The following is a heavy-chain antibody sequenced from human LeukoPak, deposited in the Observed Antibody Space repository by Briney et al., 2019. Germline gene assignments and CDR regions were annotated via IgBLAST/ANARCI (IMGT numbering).Heavy chain of an antibody. V-gene: IGHV4-34*01. CDR1: GGSFSVYY. J-gene: IGHJ6*03. CDR2: INHSGST. CDR3: ARGVGSSDYYYYYMDV. D-gene: IGHD3-10*01. Sequence: SETLSLTCAVYGGSFSVYYWSWIRQPPGKGLEWIGEINHSGSTNYNPSLKSRVTISVDTSKNQFSLNLSSVTAADTAVYYCARGVGSSDYYYYYMDVWGKGTTVTVSS.